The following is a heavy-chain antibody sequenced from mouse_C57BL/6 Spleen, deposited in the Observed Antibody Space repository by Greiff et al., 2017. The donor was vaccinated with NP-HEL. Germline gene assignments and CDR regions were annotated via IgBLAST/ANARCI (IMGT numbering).Heavy chain of an antibody. CDR1: GHTFTSYW. Sequence: QVQLQQPGAELVRPGTSVKLSCKASGHTFTSYWMHWVKQRPGQGLEWIGVIDPSDSYTNYNQKFKGKATLTVDTSSSTAYMQLSSLTSEDSAVYYCARSSNSTGFAYWGQGTLVTVSA. J-gene: IGHJ3*01. V-gene: IGHV1-59*01. D-gene: IGHD2-5*01. CDR3: ARSSNSTGFAY. CDR2: IDPSDSYT.